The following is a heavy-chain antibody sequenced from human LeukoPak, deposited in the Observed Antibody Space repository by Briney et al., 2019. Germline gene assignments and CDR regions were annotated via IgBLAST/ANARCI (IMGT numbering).Heavy chain of an antibody. D-gene: IGHD3-3*01. CDR1: GGSISSYY. Sequence: SETLSLTCTVSGGSISSYYWSWIRQPPGKGLEWIGYIYYSGSTNYNPSLKSRVTISVDTSKNQFSLKLSSVTAADTAVYYCARGRWYDFWSGYRTGYYYMDVWGKGTTVTVSS. CDR3: ARGRWYDFWSGYRTGYYYMDV. CDR2: IYYSGST. J-gene: IGHJ6*03. V-gene: IGHV4-59*01.